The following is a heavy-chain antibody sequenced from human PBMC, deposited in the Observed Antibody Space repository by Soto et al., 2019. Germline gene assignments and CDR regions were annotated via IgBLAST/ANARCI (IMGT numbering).Heavy chain of an antibody. CDR2: IYSGGST. J-gene: IGHJ5*02. CDR3: TRGPGTTPGGNP. CDR1: GFTVSNNY. D-gene: IGHD1-1*01. Sequence: DVQLVESGGGLVQPGGSLRLSCAVSGFTVSNNYMSWARQAPGKGLEWVSLIYSGGSTYYADSVKGRFTISRDNSKNTLYLQMNSLRAEDTAVYYCTRGPGTTPGGNPWGQGTLVTVSS. V-gene: IGHV3-66*01.